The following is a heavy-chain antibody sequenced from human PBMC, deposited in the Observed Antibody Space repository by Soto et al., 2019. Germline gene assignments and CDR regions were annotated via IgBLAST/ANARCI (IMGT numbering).Heavy chain of an antibody. CDR2: IYYSGST. V-gene: IGHV4-31*03. CDR1: GGSISSGGYY. D-gene: IGHD3-16*01. Sequence: QVQLQESGPGLVKPSQTLSLTCTVSGGSISSGGYYWSWIRQHPGKGLEWIGYIYYSGSTYYNPSLKSRVTISVDTSKNQFSLKLSSVTAADTAVYYCAREGAGFMITFGGGYLDVWGQGTTVTVSS. CDR3: AREGAGFMITFGGGYLDV. J-gene: IGHJ6*02.